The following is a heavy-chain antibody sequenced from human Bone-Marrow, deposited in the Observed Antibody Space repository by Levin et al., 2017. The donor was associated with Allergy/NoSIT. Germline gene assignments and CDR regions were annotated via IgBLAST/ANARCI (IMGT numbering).Heavy chain of an antibody. D-gene: IGHD2-15*01. Sequence: GESLKISCKASGYTFTSYDINWVRQATGQGLEWMGWMNPNSGNTGYAQKFQGRVTMTRNTSISTAYMELSSLRSEDTAVYYCARVPKRGYCSGGSCQRRNWFDPWGQGTLVTVSS. V-gene: IGHV1-8*01. CDR3: ARVPKRGYCSGGSCQRRNWFDP. CDR1: GYTFTSYD. CDR2: MNPNSGNT. J-gene: IGHJ5*02.